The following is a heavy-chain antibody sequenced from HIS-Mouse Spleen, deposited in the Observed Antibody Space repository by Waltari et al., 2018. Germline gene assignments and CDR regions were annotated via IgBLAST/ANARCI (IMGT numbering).Heavy chain of an antibody. V-gene: IGHV3-21*01. CDR1: GFTFSSYS. Sequence: EVQLVESGGGLVKPGGSLRLSCAASGFTFSSYSMNWVRQAPGKGLEWVSPISSSSSYIYYADSVKGRFTISRDNAKNSLYLQMNSLRAEDTAVYYCARSPGIAAAGTDYWGQGTLVTVSS. D-gene: IGHD6-13*01. CDR2: ISSSSSYI. CDR3: ARSPGIAAAGTDY. J-gene: IGHJ4*02.